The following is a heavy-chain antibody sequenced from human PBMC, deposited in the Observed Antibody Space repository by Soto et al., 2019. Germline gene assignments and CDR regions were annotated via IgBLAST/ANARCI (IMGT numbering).Heavy chain of an antibody. V-gene: IGHV3-30*18. CDR2: ISYDESNK. Sequence: QVQLVESGGGVVQPGRSLRLSCAASGFTFSSYGMHWVRQAPGKGLEWVAVISYDESNKYYADSVKGRFTISRDNSKNTLDLQVNSRRAEDKAVDYCTKVGVVITSSFQHWGQGTLVTVSS. J-gene: IGHJ1*01. CDR3: TKVGVVITSSFQH. D-gene: IGHD3-22*01. CDR1: GFTFSSYG.